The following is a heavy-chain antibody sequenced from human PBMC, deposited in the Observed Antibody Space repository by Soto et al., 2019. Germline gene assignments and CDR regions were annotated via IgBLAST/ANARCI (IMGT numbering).Heavy chain of an antibody. CDR2: TIPVFNTA. CDR1: GGTLSDHG. Sequence: QVQLEQSGAEVKKPGSSVKVSCKASGGTLSDHGVAWLRQAPGQGLEWMGGTIPVFNTAKYAQKFQGRVTVTADKFTNIAYMEHISLRSEDTAFYFCARGVYGSGNYYTGPSAFDIWGQGTMVIVSS. V-gene: IGHV1-69*06. CDR3: ARGVYGSGNYYTGPSAFDI. J-gene: IGHJ3*02. D-gene: IGHD3-10*01.